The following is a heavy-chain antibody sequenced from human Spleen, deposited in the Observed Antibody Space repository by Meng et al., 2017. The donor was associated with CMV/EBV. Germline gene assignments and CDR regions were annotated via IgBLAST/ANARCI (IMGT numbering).Heavy chain of an antibody. D-gene: IGHD3-22*01. J-gene: IGHJ4*02. CDR2: INPSGGST. V-gene: IGHV1-46*01. CDR1: GYTFTSYY. Sequence: ASVKVSCKASGYTFTSYYIYWVRQAPGQGLEWMGTINPSGGSTTYAQKFQGRVTMTRDTSTNTVYMELSSLRSEDTAVYYCARGSLITMIVVGYFDYWGQGTLVTVSS. CDR3: ARGSLITMIVVGYFDY.